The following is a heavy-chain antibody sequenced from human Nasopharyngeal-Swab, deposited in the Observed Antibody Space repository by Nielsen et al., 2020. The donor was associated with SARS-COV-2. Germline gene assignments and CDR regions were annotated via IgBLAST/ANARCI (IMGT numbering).Heavy chain of an antibody. CDR2: VSGRDST. J-gene: IGHJ6*03. CDR3: AKDRNSAYYYYYYMDV. V-gene: IGHV3-23*01. Sequence: WIRQSLGKGLEWVSSVSGRDSTYYADSVKGRFTISRDISKNTLYLQMNSLRAEDTAVYYCAKDRNSAYYYYYYMDVWGKGTTVTVSS. D-gene: IGHD1-26*01.